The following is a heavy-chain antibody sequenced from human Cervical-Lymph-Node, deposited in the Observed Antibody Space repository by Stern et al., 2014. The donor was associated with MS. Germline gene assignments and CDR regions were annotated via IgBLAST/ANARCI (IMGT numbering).Heavy chain of an antibody. CDR2: IYPGDSDV. J-gene: IGHJ4*02. Sequence: EVQLVESGAEVRKPGDSLKISCKTSGYRFINNWIALVRQVPGKGLEWIGIIYPGDSDVRYSPSFQGHVTISVDKSISTAYLQWSSLKASDTAVYYCARWSVACDSWGQGALITVSS. CDR3: ARWSVACDS. CDR1: GYRFINNW. D-gene: IGHD2-21*01. V-gene: IGHV5-51*03.